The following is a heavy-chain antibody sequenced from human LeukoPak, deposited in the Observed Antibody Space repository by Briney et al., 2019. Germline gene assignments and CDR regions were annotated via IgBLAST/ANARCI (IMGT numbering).Heavy chain of an antibody. CDR3: ARASGSYLTYFDY. V-gene: IGHV3-53*01. Sequence: GGSLRLSCAASGFTVSSNDMSWVRQAPGKGLEGISVIYSGGSTDYADSVKGRLTISRDNSKNTLYLQMNSLRAEDTAVYYCARASGSYLTYFDYWGQGTLVTVSS. D-gene: IGHD1-26*01. CDR1: GFTVSSND. CDR2: IYSGGST. J-gene: IGHJ4*02.